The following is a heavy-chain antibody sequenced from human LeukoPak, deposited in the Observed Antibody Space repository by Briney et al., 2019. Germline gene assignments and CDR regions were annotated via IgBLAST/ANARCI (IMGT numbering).Heavy chain of an antibody. CDR3: SRQLDTVMANYYYYGMDV. CDR1: GFTFSSYA. J-gene: IGHJ6*02. D-gene: IGHD5-18*01. Sequence: GRSLRLSCAASGFTFSSYAMHWVRPAPGKGRGWVAVLSYDGSNKYYADSVKGRFTISRDDSKSIAYLQMNSLKTEDTAVYYCSRQLDTVMANYYYYGMDVWGQGTTVTVSS. V-gene: IGHV3-30-3*01. CDR2: LSYDGSNK.